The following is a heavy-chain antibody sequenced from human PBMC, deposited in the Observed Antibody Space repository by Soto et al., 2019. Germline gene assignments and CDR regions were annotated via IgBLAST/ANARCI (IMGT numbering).Heavy chain of an antibody. J-gene: IGHJ5*02. CDR3: ARDLSSGWSWDAIDLGWFDP. CDR2: ISSSSSYI. Sequence: GGSLRLSCAASGFTFSSYSMNWVRQAPGKGLEWVSSISSSSSYIYYADSVKGRFTISRDNAKNSLYLQMNSLRAEDTAVYYCARDLSSGWSWDAIDLGWFDPWGQGTLVTVPQ. V-gene: IGHV3-21*01. D-gene: IGHD6-19*01. CDR1: GFTFSSYS.